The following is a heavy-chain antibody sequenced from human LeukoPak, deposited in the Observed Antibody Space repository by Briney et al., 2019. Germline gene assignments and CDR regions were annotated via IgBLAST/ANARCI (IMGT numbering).Heavy chain of an antibody. CDR3: ARGILIDY. CDR1: RFTFSSYS. CDR2: ISSSSSYI. V-gene: IGHV3-21*01. Sequence: GGSLRLSCAVSRFTFSSYSMNWVRQAPGTGLEWVSSISSSSSYIYYADSVKGRFTISRDNAKNSLYLQMNSLRAEDTAVYYCARGILIDYWGQGTLVTVFS. J-gene: IGHJ4*02. D-gene: IGHD5-18*01.